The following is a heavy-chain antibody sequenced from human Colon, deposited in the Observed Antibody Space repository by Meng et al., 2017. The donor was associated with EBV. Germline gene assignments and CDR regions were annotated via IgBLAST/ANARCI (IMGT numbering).Heavy chain of an antibody. CDR1: GYTFSTYT. CDR3: ARGGNFDP. V-gene: IGHV7-4-1*02. CDR2: ISTNTGTP. Sequence: QGQLVKMGFELKKPGASVKVSCKASGYTFSTYTINWVRQAHGRGLEWMGWISTNTGTPTYTQGFTGRFVFSLDTSVSTAYLQISSLKAEDTAVYYCARGGNFDPWGQGTLVTVSS. J-gene: IGHJ5*02. D-gene: IGHD2/OR15-2a*01.